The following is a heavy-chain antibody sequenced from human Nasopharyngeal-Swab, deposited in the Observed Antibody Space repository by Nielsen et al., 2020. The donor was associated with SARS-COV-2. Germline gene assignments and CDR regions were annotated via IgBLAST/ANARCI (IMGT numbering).Heavy chain of an antibody. D-gene: IGHD7-27*01. CDR3: ARDATGDEYFDY. CDR2: MNPKSGVT. V-gene: IGHV1-2*02. Sequence: ASVNVSCKASANTFTGSYIHWVRQAPGQGLEWMGWMNPKSGVTSYAQKFQGRVTMTWDTSTSTAYMELSRLRSDDTAVYYCARDATGDEYFDYWGQGTLVTVSS. CDR1: ANTFTGSY. J-gene: IGHJ4*02.